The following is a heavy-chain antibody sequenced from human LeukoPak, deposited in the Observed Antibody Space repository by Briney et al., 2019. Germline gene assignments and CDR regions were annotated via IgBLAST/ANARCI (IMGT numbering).Heavy chain of an antibody. CDR3: ARVLLQKAFDI. V-gene: IGHV4-30-2*01. J-gene: IGHJ3*02. CDR1: GGSISSGGYY. Sequence: SETLSLTCTVSGGSISSGGYYWSWIRQPPGKGLEWIGYIYHSGSTHYNPSLKSRVTISVDRSKNQFSLKLSSVTAADTAVYYCARVLLQKAFDIWGQGTMVTVSS. CDR2: IYHSGST. D-gene: IGHD3-10*01.